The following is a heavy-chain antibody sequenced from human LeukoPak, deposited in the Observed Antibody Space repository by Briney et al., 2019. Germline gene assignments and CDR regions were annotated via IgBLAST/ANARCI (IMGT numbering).Heavy chain of an antibody. CDR3: ARGRGTTAQATIFDF. CDR1: GFTFRRYL. Sequence: GGSLRLSCAASGFTFRRYLMNWVRQAPGRGPEWVSSIGGFSTDTYYADSVRGRFTISRDKSRNTLNLQMNSLRADDTALYYCARGRGTTAQATIFDFWGQGTLVTVSS. V-gene: IGHV3-23*01. J-gene: IGHJ4*02. D-gene: IGHD1-7*01. CDR2: IGGFSTDT.